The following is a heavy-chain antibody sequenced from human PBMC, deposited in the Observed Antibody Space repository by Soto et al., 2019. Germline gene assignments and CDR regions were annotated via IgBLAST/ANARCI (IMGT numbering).Heavy chain of an antibody. CDR1: GYTFTSYD. CDR3: ARGKLWWLRGRYYFDY. D-gene: IGHD5-12*01. J-gene: IGHJ4*02. V-gene: IGHV1-8*01. Sequence: QVQLVQSGAEVKKPGASVKVSCKASGYTFTSYDINWVRQATGQGREWMGWMNPNSGNTGYAQKFQGRVTMTRNTSISTAYMELSSLRSEDTAVYYCARGKLWWLRGRYYFDYWGQGTLVTVSS. CDR2: MNPNSGNT.